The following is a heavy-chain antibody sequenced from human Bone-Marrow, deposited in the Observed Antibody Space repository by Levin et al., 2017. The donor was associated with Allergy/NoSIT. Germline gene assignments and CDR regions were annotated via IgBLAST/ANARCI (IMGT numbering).Heavy chain of an antibody. J-gene: IGHJ3*01. V-gene: IGHV2-5*02. CDR2: INRDDDK. CDR1: GFSFTTSGVA. D-gene: IGHD3-10*01. Sequence: SGPTLVKPTQTLTLTCTFSGFSFTTSGVAVGWIRQPPGKALEWLALINRDDDKRYNPSLKTRLTITKGTSKNQVVLTLTNLDPVDTATYYCARRYGRITMAADAFDLWGQGTLVTVSS. CDR3: ARRYGRITMAADAFDL.